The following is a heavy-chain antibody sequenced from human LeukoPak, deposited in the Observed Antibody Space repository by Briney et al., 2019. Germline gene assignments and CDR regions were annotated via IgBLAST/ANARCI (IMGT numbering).Heavy chain of an antibody. CDR3: VRGIDY. Sequence: GGSLRLSCAASGFTFSDYTMDWVRQAPGKGLEWVSSIGGSGDSIYYADSVKGRFTISRGNAKNSLYLQMNSLRAEDTAVYHCVRGIDYWGQGTLVTVSS. CDR1: GFTFSDYT. CDR2: IGGSGDSI. V-gene: IGHV3-21*01. J-gene: IGHJ4*02.